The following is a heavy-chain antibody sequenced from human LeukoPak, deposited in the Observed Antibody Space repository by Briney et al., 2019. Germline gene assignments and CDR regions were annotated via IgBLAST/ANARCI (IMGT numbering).Heavy chain of an antibody. V-gene: IGHV4-4*07. CDR2: IYTSGST. CDR3: ARESKTYDGSGYYHDS. D-gene: IGHD3-22*01. Sequence: SETLSLTCTVSGGSISSYYWSWIRQPAGTGLEWMGRIYTSGSTDHNPSLRSRVTMSLDMSKNQFSLKLWSVTAADTAVYYCARESKTYDGSGYYHDSWGQGTLVTVSS. CDR1: GGSISSYY. J-gene: IGHJ4*02.